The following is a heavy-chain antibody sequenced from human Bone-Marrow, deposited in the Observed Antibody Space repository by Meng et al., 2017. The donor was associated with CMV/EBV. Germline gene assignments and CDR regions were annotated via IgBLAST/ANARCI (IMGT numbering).Heavy chain of an antibody. CDR1: GYTFTSYY. J-gene: IGHJ6*02. D-gene: IGHD3-3*01. CDR3: ARGSESWNGYYPSYGMDF. Sequence: ASVKVSCKASGYTFTSYYMHWVRQAPGQGLEWMGIISPSSGITNYAQKFQGRLTMTGDTSTSTVYMELSSLTSEDTAVYYCARGSESWNGYYPSYGMDFWGQGTTVTVSS. CDR2: ISPSSGIT. V-gene: IGHV1-46*01.